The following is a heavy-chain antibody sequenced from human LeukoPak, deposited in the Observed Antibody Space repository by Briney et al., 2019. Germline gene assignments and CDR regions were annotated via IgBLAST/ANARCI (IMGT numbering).Heavy chain of an antibody. CDR1: GFTFSSYA. CDR3: ARTGLTYLTTVTTWFAY. CDR2: ISYDGSNK. Sequence: GGSLRLSCAASGFTFSSYAMYWVRQVPGKGLEWVTVISYDGSNKYYADSVKGRFTIPRDDSKNTLYLQMNSLRAEDTAVYYCARTGLTYLTTVTTWFAYWGQGTLVTVSS. V-gene: IGHV3-30*04. D-gene: IGHD4-17*01. J-gene: IGHJ4*02.